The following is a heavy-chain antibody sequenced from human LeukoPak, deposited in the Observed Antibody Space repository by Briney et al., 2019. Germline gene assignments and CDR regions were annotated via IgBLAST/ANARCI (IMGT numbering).Heavy chain of an antibody. J-gene: IGHJ5*02. Sequence: PGTSLRLSCTTSGFIFSTYSIRWSRQAPGKGLEWVAVLSSDGSNNFYADSVKGRFTISRDNAKNSLYLQMNSLRAEATAVYYCARGAQGDNWFDPWGQGTLVTVSS. CDR1: GFIFSTYS. V-gene: IGHV3-30-3*01. CDR3: ARGAQGDNWFDP. CDR2: LSSDGSNN. D-gene: IGHD1-26*01.